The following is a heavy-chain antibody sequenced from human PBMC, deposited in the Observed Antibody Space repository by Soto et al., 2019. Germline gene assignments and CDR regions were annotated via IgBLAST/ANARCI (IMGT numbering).Heavy chain of an antibody. D-gene: IGHD4-17*01. CDR2: INHSGST. Sequence: QVQLQQWGAGLLKPSETLSLTCAVYGGSFSGYYWSWIRQPPGKGLEWIGEINHSGSTNYNPSLKSRVTISVDTSKNQFSLKLSSVTAADTAVYYCARGTTTGDYGGRDAFDIWGQGTMVTVSS. CDR1: GGSFSGYY. CDR3: ARGTTTGDYGGRDAFDI. V-gene: IGHV4-34*01. J-gene: IGHJ3*02.